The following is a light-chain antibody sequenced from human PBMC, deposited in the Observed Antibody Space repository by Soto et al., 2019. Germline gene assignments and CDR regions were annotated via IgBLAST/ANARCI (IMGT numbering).Light chain of an antibody. CDR3: SSYAGSNNLV. Sequence: QSALTQPPSASGSPGQSVTISCTGTSSDVGGYNYVSWYQQHPGKAPKLVIYDVSKRPSGVPDRFSGSKSGNTASLTVSGLHAEDEAYYYCSSYAGSNNLVFGGGTKLTVL. CDR1: SSDVGGYNY. CDR2: DVS. V-gene: IGLV2-8*01. J-gene: IGLJ2*01.